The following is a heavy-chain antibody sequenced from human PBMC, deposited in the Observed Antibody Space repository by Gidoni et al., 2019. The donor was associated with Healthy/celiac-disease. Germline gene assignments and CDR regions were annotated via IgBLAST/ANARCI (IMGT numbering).Heavy chain of an antibody. Sequence: EVQLVESGGGLVKPGRSLRLSCTASGFTFGDYAMRWFRQAQGKGLGWVLFIRSKNYGGTTEYAASVKGRFTISRDDSKSIAYLQMNSLKTEDTAVYYCTRDFHRSYYSDYYNGMDVWGQGTTVTVSS. J-gene: IGHJ6*02. D-gene: IGHD1-26*01. CDR2: IRSKNYGGTT. V-gene: IGHV3-49*05. CDR3: TRDFHRSYYSDYYNGMDV. CDR1: GFTFGDYA.